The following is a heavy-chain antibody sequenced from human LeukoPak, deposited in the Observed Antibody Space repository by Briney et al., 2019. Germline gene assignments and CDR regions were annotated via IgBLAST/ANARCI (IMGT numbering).Heavy chain of an antibody. J-gene: IGHJ4*01. CDR3: AKDHGGYYYDSSGYYY. CDR1: GFTFSSYA. Sequence: GSLRLSCAASGFTFSSYAMSWVRQAPGKGLEWVSAISGSGGSTYYADSVKGRFTISRDNSKNTLYLQMNSLRAEDMAVYYCAKDHGGYYYDSSGYYYLSQGTLVTVSS. CDR2: ISGSGGST. D-gene: IGHD3-22*01. V-gene: IGHV3-23*01.